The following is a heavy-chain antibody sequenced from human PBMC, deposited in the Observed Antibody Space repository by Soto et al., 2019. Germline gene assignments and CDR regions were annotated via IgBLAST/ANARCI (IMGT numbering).Heavy chain of an antibody. D-gene: IGHD3-9*01. Sequence: EVQLLGSGGGLVQPGGSLRLSCAASGFTFSGYAMSWVRQAPGKGLEWVSGISGSAASTNYADSVKGRFTISRDNSKSTLYLQMNSLRAEDTAVYYCAKDVHYDILTGIEYFHHSAQGTLVTVSS. CDR3: AKDVHYDILTGIEYFHH. CDR1: GFTFSGYA. J-gene: IGHJ1*01. CDR2: ISGSAAST. V-gene: IGHV3-23*01.